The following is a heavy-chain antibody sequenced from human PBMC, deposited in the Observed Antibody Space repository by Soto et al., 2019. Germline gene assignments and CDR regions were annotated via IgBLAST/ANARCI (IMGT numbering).Heavy chain of an antibody. V-gene: IGHV3-23*01. CDR2: ISGSGGST. CDR3: ARGGRDYYYGMDV. D-gene: IGHD3-16*01. Sequence: EVQLLESGGGLVQPGGSLRLSCAASGFTFSSYAMSWVRQAPGKGLEWVSAISGSGGSTYYADSAKGRFTISRDNSKNTLYLQMNSLRAEDTAVYYCARGGRDYYYGMDVWGQGTTVTVSS. CDR1: GFTFSSYA. J-gene: IGHJ6*02.